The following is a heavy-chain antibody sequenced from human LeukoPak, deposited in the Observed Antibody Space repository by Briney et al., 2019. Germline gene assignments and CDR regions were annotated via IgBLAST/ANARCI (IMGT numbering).Heavy chain of an antibody. V-gene: IGHV3-74*01. CDR2: IKSDGSST. CDR1: GFTFSSYW. Sequence: GGSLRLSCAASGFTFSSYWMHWVRQAPGKGLVWVSRIKSDGSSTNYADSVKGRFNISRDNAENTLYLQMNSLRAEDTAVYYCAKEAGPATFDYWGQGTLVTVSS. CDR3: AKEAGPATFDY. J-gene: IGHJ4*02.